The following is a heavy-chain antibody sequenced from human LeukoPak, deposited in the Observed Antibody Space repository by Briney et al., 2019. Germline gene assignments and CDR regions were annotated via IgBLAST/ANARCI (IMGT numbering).Heavy chain of an antibody. J-gene: IGHJ6*03. CDR1: GGSFSGYY. CDR2: INHSGST. V-gene: IGHV4-34*01. D-gene: IGHD3-10*01. CDR3: ARRKLYYGSGSYYYYYYYMDV. Sequence: PSETLSLTCAVYGGSFSGYYWSWIRQPPGKGLEWIGEINHSGSTNYNPSLKSRVTISVDTSKNQFSLKLSSVTAADTAVYYCARRKLYYGSGSYYYYYYYMDVWGKGTTVTISS.